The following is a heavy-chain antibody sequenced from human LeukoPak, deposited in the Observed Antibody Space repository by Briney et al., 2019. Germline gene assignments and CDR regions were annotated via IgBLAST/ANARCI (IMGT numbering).Heavy chain of an antibody. V-gene: IGHV4-59*01. CDR1: GGSISSYY. Sequence: PSETLSLTCSVSGGSISSYYWSWLRQSPENGLEWLGYIYNSGNTNYNLFLKSRVTISADTSKNQFSLKLTSVTAADTAVHYCARYRGTYGYYFDYWGQGKLVIVSS. CDR3: ARYRGTYGYYFDY. D-gene: IGHD5-24*01. J-gene: IGHJ4*02. CDR2: IYNSGNT.